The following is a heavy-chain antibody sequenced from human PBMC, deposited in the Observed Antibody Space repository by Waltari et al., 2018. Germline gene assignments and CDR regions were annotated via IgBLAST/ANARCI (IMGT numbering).Heavy chain of an antibody. Sequence: QVQLQESGPGLVKPSQTLSLTCTVSGGSISSGGYYWSWIRQHPGKGLEWIGYIYYSGSTYYNPSLNSRVTISVDTSKNQFSLKLSSVTAADTAVYYWAVRDYYGSGSYTTVDYWGQGTLVTVSS. CDR1: GGSISSGGYY. J-gene: IGHJ4*02. V-gene: IGHV4-31*03. CDR2: IYYSGST. CDR3: AVRDYYGSGSYTTVDY. D-gene: IGHD3-10*01.